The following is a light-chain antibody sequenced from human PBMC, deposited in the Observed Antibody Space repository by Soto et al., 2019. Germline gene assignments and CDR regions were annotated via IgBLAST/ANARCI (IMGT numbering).Light chain of an antibody. V-gene: IGKV3-11*01. J-gene: IGKJ1*01. CDR3: QQRSNWPPRWT. Sequence: ESVLTQSPATLSLSPGERATLSCRASQSVSSYLAWYQQQPGQAPRLLIYDASNRATGIPARFSGSGSGTDFTLTISSLEPEDFAVYYCQQRSNWPPRWTFGQGTKVEIK. CDR1: QSVSSY. CDR2: DAS.